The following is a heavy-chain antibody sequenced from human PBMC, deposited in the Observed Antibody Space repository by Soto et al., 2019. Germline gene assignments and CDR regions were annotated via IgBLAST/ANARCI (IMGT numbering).Heavy chain of an antibody. CDR3: ARGGYCSGGSCYSAVWYFDL. Sequence: EVQLVESGGGLVKPGGSLRLSCAASGFTFSSYSMNWVRQAPGKGLEWVSSISSSSSYIYYADSVKGRFTISRDNAKNSLYLQMNILRAEVTAVYYCARGGYCSGGSCYSAVWYFDLWGRGTLVTVSS. CDR1: GFTFSSYS. CDR2: ISSSSSYI. J-gene: IGHJ2*01. V-gene: IGHV3-21*01. D-gene: IGHD2-15*01.